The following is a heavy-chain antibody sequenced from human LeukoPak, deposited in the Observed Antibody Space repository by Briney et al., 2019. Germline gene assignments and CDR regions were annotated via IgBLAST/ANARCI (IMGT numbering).Heavy chain of an antibody. CDR3: ARDNSVEDTAWWFDP. D-gene: IGHD4-23*01. V-gene: IGHV1-2*02. Sequence: ASVKVSCKASGYSFTGYYIHWVRQAPGQGLAWMGWINPYSGDTTYAQKFQGRLTLTRDTSVSTAYMEVSRLKSDDTAVYYCARDNSVEDTAWWFDPWGQGTLVTVSS. J-gene: IGHJ5*02. CDR1: GYSFTGYY. CDR2: INPYSGDT.